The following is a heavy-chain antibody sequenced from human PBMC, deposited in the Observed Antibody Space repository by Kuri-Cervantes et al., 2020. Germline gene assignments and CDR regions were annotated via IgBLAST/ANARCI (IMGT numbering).Heavy chain of an antibody. CDR2: ISYDGSNK. V-gene: IGHV3-30*03. CDR3: ASHRVGSDY. D-gene: IGHD3-10*01. CDR1: GFTFSSYA. J-gene: IGHJ4*02. Sequence: GESLKISCAASGFTFSSYAMSWVRQAPGKGLEWVAVISYDGSNKYYADSVKGRFTISRDNSKNTLYLQMNSLRAEDTAVYYCASHRVGSDYWGQGTLVTVSS.